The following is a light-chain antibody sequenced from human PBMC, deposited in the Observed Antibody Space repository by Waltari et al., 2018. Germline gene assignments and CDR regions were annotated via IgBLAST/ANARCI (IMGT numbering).Light chain of an antibody. CDR2: LGS. J-gene: IGKJ3*01. Sequence: DVVMTQSPLSLPVTPGEPASISCRSRQSLLYSNGYNYVNWYLQRPGQSPQLLIYLGSNRASGVPGRFSGSGSGTDFTLKISRVEAEDVGVYYCMQGLHFPLTFGPGTKVDIK. CDR3: MQGLHFPLT. V-gene: IGKV2-28*01. CDR1: QSLLYSNGYNY.